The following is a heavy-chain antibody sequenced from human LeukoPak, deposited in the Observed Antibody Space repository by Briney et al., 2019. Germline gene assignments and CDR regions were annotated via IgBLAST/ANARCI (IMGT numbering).Heavy chain of an antibody. Sequence: GGSLRLSCAASGFTFSSYAMSWVRQAPGKGLEWVSAISGSGGSTYYADSVKGRFTISRDNSKNTLYLQMNSLGAEDTAVYYCAKDPRAHYDFWSGYSYYYGMDVWGQGTTVTVSS. D-gene: IGHD3-3*01. CDR3: AKDPRAHYDFWSGYSYYYGMDV. J-gene: IGHJ6*02. V-gene: IGHV3-23*01. CDR1: GFTFSSYA. CDR2: ISGSGGST.